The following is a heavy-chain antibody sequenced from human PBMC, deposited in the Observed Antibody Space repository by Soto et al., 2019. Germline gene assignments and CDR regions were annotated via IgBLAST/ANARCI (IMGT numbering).Heavy chain of an antibody. J-gene: IGHJ4*02. CDR2: ISGSGGST. V-gene: IGHV3-23*01. CDR3: AKLPERWLQLDY. D-gene: IGHD5-12*01. CDR1: GFTFSSYA. Sequence: EVQLLESGGGLVQPGGSLRLTCAASGFTFSSYAMSSVRQAPGKGLEWVSAISGSGGSTYYADSVKGRFTISRDNSKNALYVQMNSLRAEDTAVYYWAKLPERWLQLDYWGQGTLVTFSS.